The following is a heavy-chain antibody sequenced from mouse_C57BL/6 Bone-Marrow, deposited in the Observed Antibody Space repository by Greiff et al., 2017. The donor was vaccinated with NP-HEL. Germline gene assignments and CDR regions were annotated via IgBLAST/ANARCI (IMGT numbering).Heavy chain of an antibody. CDR2: IYPRSGNT. CDR3: ARSVYCDYGVFAY. V-gene: IGHV1-81*01. CDR1: GYTFTSYG. D-gene: IGHD2-4*01. Sequence: QVQLQQSGAELARPGASVKLSCKASGYTFTSYGISWVKQRTGQGLEWIGEIYPRSGNTYYNEKFKGKATLTADKSSSTAYMELRSLTSEDSAVYYYARSVYCDYGVFAYWDRGTLVTVTA. J-gene: IGHJ3*01.